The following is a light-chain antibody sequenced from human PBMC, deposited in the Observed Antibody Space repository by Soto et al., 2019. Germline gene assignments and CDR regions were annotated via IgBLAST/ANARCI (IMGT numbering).Light chain of an antibody. Sequence: DIQLTQSPSSLSASVGARVTITCRASQSMSDSLNWYQQKSGKAPKLLIYSASTLEIGVPSRFSGSGSGTDFTLTISSLQPEDFGTYFCQQSYSNSYTFGQGTTLEIK. CDR3: QQSYSNSYT. V-gene: IGKV1-39*01. CDR2: SAS. J-gene: IGKJ2*01. CDR1: QSMSDS.